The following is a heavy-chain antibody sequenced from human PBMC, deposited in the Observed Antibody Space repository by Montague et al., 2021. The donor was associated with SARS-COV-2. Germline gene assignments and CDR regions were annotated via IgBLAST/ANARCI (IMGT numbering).Heavy chain of an antibody. CDR3: AKDIAHVAGSFGS. CDR2: ISRNSASV. V-gene: IGHV3-9*01. CDR1: GFTFDDYA. Sequence: SLRLSCAASGFTFDDYALHWVRQVPGKGLEWVSGISRNSASVGFADSVKGRFTISRDNAKNSLYLHTKIVRVEDTALYYCAKDIAHVAGSFGSWGQGTLVTVSS. J-gene: IGHJ4*02. D-gene: IGHD6-19*01.